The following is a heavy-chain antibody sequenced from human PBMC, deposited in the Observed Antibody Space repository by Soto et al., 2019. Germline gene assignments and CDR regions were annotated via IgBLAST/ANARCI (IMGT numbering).Heavy chain of an antibody. V-gene: IGHV4-61*01. J-gene: IGHJ6*02. Sequence: PSETLSLTCTVSGDSVSSDSYYWSWIRQPPGKALEWIGYIYHDGTTSYNPSLQSRVTMSINTSKNQFSLKVGSVTAADTAVYYCASSSLYGMDVWGQGTTVTVSS. CDR1: GDSVSSDSYY. CDR3: ASSSLYGMDV. CDR2: IYHDGTT.